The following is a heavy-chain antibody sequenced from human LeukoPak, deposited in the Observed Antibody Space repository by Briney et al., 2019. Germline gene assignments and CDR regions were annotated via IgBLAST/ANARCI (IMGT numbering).Heavy chain of an antibody. CDR3: ASDAGYSSGHPLDY. J-gene: IGHJ4*02. Sequence: GGSLRLSCAASGFTFSSYAMSWVRQAPGKGLEWVSAISGSGGSTYYADSVKGRFTISRDNSKNTLYLQMNSLRGEDTAVYYCASDAGYSSGHPLDYWGQGTLVTVSS. CDR2: ISGSGGST. CDR1: GFTFSSYA. D-gene: IGHD6-19*01. V-gene: IGHV3-23*01.